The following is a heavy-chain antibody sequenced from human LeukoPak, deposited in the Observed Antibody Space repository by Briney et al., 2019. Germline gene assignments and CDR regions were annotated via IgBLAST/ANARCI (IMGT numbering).Heavy chain of an antibody. Sequence: SETLSLTCAVYGGSFSGYYWSWIRQPPGKGLEWIGEINHSGSTNYNPSLKSRVTISVDTSKNQFSLKLSSVTAADTAVYYCARGRYCSSTSCRSLNRYFDYWGQGTLVTVSS. J-gene: IGHJ4*02. D-gene: IGHD2-2*01. V-gene: IGHV4-34*01. CDR1: GGSFSGYY. CDR2: INHSGST. CDR3: ARGRYCSSTSCRSLNRYFDY.